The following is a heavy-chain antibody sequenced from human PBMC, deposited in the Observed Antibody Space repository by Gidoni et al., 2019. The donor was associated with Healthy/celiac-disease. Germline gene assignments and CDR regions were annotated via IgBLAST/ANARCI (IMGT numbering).Heavy chain of an antibody. V-gene: IGHV3-13*05. CDR2: IGTAGDP. D-gene: IGHD6-13*01. CDR1: GFPFSSYD. Sequence: VQLVEPGGGVVQPGGSRRLSWAASGFPFSSYDMHWVRQATGKGLEWVSAIGTAGDPYYPGSVKGRFTISRENAKNSLYLQMNSLRAGDTAVYYCARGEYSSSWYRGYGMDVWGQGTTVTVSS. CDR3: ARGEYSSSWYRGYGMDV. J-gene: IGHJ6*02.